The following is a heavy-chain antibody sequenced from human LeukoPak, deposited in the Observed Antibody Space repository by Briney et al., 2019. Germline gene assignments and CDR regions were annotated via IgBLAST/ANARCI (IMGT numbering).Heavy chain of an antibody. J-gene: IGHJ3*02. Sequence: GGSLRLSCAASGFTFSSYWMSWVRQAPGKGLEWVANIKQDGSEKYYVDSVKGRFTISRDNAKNSLYLQMNSLRAEDTAVYYCARDSEDSSGYHPLDIWGQGTMVTVSS. D-gene: IGHD3-22*01. V-gene: IGHV3-7*01. CDR2: IKQDGSEK. CDR3: ARDSEDSSGYHPLDI. CDR1: GFTFSSYW.